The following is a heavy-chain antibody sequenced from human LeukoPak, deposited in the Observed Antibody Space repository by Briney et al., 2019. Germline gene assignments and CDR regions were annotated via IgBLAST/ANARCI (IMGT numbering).Heavy chain of an antibody. V-gene: IGHV6-1*01. CDR2: TYYRSKWYN. CDR1: GDSVSSNSVT. D-gene: IGHD6-13*01. J-gene: IGHJ4*02. Sequence: SQTLSLTCALSGDSVSSNSVTWHWLRQSPSRGLEWLGRTYYRSKWYNDYAVSVKSPITINPDTSKNQFSLQLNSVTPEDTAMYYCARVSSSLFDYWGQGTLVTVSS. CDR3: ARVSSSLFDY.